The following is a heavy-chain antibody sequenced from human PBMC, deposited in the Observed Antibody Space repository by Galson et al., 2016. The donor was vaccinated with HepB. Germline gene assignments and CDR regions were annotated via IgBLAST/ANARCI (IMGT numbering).Heavy chain of an antibody. D-gene: IGHD2-21*02. CDR3: AVKSGLVVTAGEAFDI. V-gene: IGHV3-53*01. J-gene: IGHJ3*02. Sequence: SLRLSCAASGFTFNNYAMNWVRQAPGKGLEYVTIIYSGGSTDYADSVKGRFTISRGNSKDTLYLQMNNLRAEDTAVYYCAVKSGLVVTAGEAFDIWGLGTMVTVAS. CDR2: IYSGGST. CDR1: GFTFNNYA.